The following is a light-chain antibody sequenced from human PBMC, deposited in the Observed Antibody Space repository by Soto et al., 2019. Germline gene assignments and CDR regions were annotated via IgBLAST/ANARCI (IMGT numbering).Light chain of an antibody. CDR3: MERLQSWT. V-gene: IGKV2-28*01. CDR2: VDS. Sequence: EIVMTQTPPPLPVTPGEPASLSCSSSHILLHSHGYNYLDGYLQMPGQSPQVLIYVDSNRASGFTDRFSGIVSGTDFTLKISRGEAEDVGVYNCMERLQSWTFGQGTMVDI. CDR1: HILLHSHGYNY. J-gene: IGKJ1*01.